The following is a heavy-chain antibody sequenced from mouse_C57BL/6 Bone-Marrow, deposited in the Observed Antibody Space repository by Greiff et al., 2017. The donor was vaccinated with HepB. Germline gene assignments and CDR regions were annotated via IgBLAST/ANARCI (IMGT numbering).Heavy chain of an antibody. CDR2: ISSGGSYT. CDR3: PRHQGYGSRWFAY. CDR1: GFTFSSYG. D-gene: IGHD1-1*01. V-gene: IGHV5-6*01. J-gene: IGHJ3*01. Sequence: EVHLVESGGDLVKPGGSLKLSCAASGFTFSSYGMSWVRQTPDKRLEWVATISSGGSYTYYPDSVKGRFTISRDNAKNTLYLQMSSLKSEDTAMYYCPRHQGYGSRWFAYWGQGTLVTVSA.